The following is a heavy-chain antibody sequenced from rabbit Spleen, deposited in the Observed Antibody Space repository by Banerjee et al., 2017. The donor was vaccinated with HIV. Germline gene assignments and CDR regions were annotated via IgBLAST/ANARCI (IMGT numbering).Heavy chain of an antibody. CDR3: ARFSYGHGHDL. D-gene: IGHD6-1*01. CDR2: IYAETTYGG. J-gene: IGHJ4*01. Sequence: EESGGGLVKPGGTLTLTCKASGIDFSSDYWICWVRQAPGKGPEWIACIYAETTYGGYYARWAKGRFTISKTSSTTVTLQMTSLTAADTATYFCARFSYGHGHDLWGPGTLVTVS. CDR1: GIDFSSDYW. V-gene: IGHV1S45*01.